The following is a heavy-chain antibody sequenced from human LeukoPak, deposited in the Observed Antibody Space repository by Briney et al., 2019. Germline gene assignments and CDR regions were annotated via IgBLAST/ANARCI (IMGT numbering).Heavy chain of an antibody. D-gene: IGHD6-19*01. V-gene: IGHV5-51*01. CDR3: ARHVDSSGWFY. Sequence: GESLKISCKSSGYTFTKHWIAWVRQMPGKGLEWMGTIYPGDSDTTYNPSFEGQVTMSADTSINTAYLQWNNLKASDTAMYYCARHVDSSGWFYWGQGTLVTVSS. J-gene: IGHJ4*02. CDR2: IYPGDSDT. CDR1: GYTFTKHW.